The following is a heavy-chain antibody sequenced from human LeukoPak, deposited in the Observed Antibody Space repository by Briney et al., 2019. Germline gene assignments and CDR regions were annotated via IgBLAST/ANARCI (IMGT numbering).Heavy chain of an antibody. J-gene: IGHJ4*02. Sequence: KSGGSLRLSCAASGFTFSSYAMSWVRQAPGKGLEWVANIKQDGSERYYVDSVKGRFTISRDNAKNSLSLQMNNLRVEDTAVYYCARAGSHWHYVYWGQGTVVTVSS. V-gene: IGHV3-7*01. CDR2: IKQDGSER. CDR3: ARAGSHWHYVY. CDR1: GFTFSSYA. D-gene: IGHD3-10*01.